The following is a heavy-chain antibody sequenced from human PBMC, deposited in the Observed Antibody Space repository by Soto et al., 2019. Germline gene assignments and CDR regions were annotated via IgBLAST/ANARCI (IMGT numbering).Heavy chain of an antibody. D-gene: IGHD5-18*01. Sequence: GASVEVSCKASGYTFTSYGISWVRQAPGQGLEWMGWISAYNGNTNYAQKLQGRVTMTTDTSTSTAYMELRSLRSDDTAVYYGARYSYGSPFDYWVQVTLFTVSS. CDR1: GYTFTSYG. CDR3: ARYSYGSPFDY. V-gene: IGHV1-18*01. J-gene: IGHJ4*02. CDR2: ISAYNGNT.